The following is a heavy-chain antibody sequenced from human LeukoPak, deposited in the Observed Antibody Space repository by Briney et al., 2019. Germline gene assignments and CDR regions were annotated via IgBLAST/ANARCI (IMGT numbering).Heavy chain of an antibody. V-gene: IGHV1-69*06. CDR2: IIPIFGTA. CDR1: GGTFSSYA. J-gene: IGHJ4*02. D-gene: IGHD4-17*01. Sequence: ASVKVSCKASGGTFSSYAISWVRQAPGQGLEWMGRIIPIFGTANYAQKFQGRVTITADKSTSTAYMKLSSLRSEDTAVYYCARDGDYYIDYWGQGTLVTVSS. CDR3: ARDGDYYIDY.